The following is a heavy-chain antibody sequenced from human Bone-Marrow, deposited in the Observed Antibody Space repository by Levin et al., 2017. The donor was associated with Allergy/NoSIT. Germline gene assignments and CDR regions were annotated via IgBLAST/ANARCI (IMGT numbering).Heavy chain of an antibody. V-gene: IGHV4-61*01. J-gene: IGHJ4*02. CDR2: IYHSGST. CDR3: ARGSYFGGLSFDC. Sequence: SQTLSLTCTVSGGSVSSGSYYWSWIRQPPGKGLEWIAYIYHSGSTKYNPSLKSRVPISLDTSRNQFSFRLTSLTAADTAVYYCARGSYFGGLSFDCWGKGALVTVTS. CDR1: GGSVSSGSYY. D-gene: IGHD4-23*01.